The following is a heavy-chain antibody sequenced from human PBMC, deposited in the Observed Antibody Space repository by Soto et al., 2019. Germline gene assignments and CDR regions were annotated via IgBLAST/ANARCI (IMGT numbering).Heavy chain of an antibody. CDR3: AKGSGYQCGSRFDF. D-gene: IGHD6-19*01. V-gene: IGHV3-23*01. CDR1: GLTFSHSA. CDR2: ISDTT. J-gene: IGHJ4*02. Sequence: PDRSLRLSCVVSGLTFSHSAMNWVRQAPGKGLEWVSGISDTTYYADSVQGRFIISRDNSKNTVFLQMKSLRVEDTAVYYCAKGSGYQCGSRFDFLDQGTRVTVYS.